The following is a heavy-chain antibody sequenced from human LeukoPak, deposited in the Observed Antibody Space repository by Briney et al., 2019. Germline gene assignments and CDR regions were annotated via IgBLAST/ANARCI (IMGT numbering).Heavy chain of an antibody. CDR2: INHSGST. J-gene: IGHJ3*02. CDR1: GGSFSGYY. Sequence: ASETLSLTCAVYGGSFSGYYWSWIRQPPGKGLEWIGEINHSGSTNYNPSLKSRVAISVDTSKNQFSLKLSSVTAADTAVYYCAKSNGYGLVDIWGQGTMVTVSS. CDR3: AKSNGYGLVDI. V-gene: IGHV4-34*01. D-gene: IGHD3-10*01.